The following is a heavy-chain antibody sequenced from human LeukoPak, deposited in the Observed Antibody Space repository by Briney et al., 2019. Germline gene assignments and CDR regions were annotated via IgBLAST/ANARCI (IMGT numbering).Heavy chain of an antibody. CDR2: ISYDGSNK. V-gene: IGHV3-30-3*01. D-gene: IGHD3-22*01. CDR3: ARSRYYYDSSGYGDDY. CDR1: GFTFSSYA. J-gene: IGHJ4*02. Sequence: PGRSLRLSCAASGFTFSSYAMHWVRQAPGKGLEWVAVISYDGSNKYYADSVKGRFTISRDNSKNTLYLQMNSLRAEDTAVYYCARSRYYYDSSGYGDDYWGQGTLVTVSS.